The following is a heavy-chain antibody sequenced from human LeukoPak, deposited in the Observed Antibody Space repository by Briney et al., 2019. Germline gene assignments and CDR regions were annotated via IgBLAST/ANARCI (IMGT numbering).Heavy chain of an antibody. D-gene: IGHD6-19*01. J-gene: IGHJ4*02. CDR2: IYPGDSDT. CDR3: ARREGGWYLDY. Sequence: GGSLKISCQGSGYAFANYWIGWVRQVPGKGLEGMGIIYPGDSDTRYSPSFQGQVTISADKSISTAYLQSSSLKASDTAVYYCARREGGWYLDYWGQGTLVTVSP. V-gene: IGHV5-51*01. CDR1: GYAFANYW.